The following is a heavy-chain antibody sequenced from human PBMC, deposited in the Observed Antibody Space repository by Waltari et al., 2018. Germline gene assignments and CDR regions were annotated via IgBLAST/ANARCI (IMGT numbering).Heavy chain of an antibody. D-gene: IGHD3-22*01. CDR2: VDPEDGET. CDR1: GYTFTDYY. CDR3: ATEADLYNSSGYPYYFDY. J-gene: IGHJ4*02. V-gene: IGHV1-69-2*01. Sequence: EVQLVQSGAEVKKPGATVKISCKASGYTFTDYYMHWVQQAPGKGLEWMGRVDPEDGETIYAEKFQGRVTITADTSTDTAYMELSSLRSEDTAVYYCATEADLYNSSGYPYYFDYWGQGTLVTVSS.